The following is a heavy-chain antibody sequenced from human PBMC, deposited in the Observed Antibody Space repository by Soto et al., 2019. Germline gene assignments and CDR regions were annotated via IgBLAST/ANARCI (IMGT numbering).Heavy chain of an antibody. CDR2: ISGSGGST. CDR3: AKALGEYSSSDESDY. Sequence: GGSLRLSCAASGFTFSSYAMSWVRQAPGKGLEWVSAISGSGGSTYYADSVKGRFTISRDNSKNTLYLQMNSLRAEDTAVYYCAKALGEYSSSDESDYWGQGTLVTVSS. CDR1: GFTFSSYA. D-gene: IGHD6-6*01. J-gene: IGHJ4*02. V-gene: IGHV3-23*01.